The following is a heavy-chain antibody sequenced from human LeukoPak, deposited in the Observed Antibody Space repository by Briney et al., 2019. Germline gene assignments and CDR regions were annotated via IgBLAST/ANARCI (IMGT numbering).Heavy chain of an antibody. J-gene: IGHJ5*02. D-gene: IGHD5-24*01. CDR3: ARETRDGYNYGWFDP. Sequence: GGSLRLSCAASGFTFSSYSMNWVRQAPGKGLEWVSSISSSSSYIYYADSVKRRFTISRDNAKNSLYLQMNSLRAEDTAVYYCARETRDGYNYGWFDPWGQGTLVTVSS. CDR2: ISSSSSYI. V-gene: IGHV3-21*01. CDR1: GFTFSSYS.